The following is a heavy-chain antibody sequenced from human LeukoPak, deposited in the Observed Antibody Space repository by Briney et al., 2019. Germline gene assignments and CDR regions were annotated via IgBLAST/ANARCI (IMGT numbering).Heavy chain of an antibody. J-gene: IGHJ3*02. CDR1: GGSISSYY. CDR3: ARDVLYPRNDAFGI. V-gene: IGHV4-59*01. D-gene: IGHD2-2*02. CDR2: IYYSGST. Sequence: SETLSLTCTVSGGSISSYYWSWIRQPPGKGLEWIGYIYYSGSTNYNPSLKSRVTISVDTSKNQFSLKLSSVTAADTAVYYCARDVLYPRNDAFGIWGQGTMVTVSS.